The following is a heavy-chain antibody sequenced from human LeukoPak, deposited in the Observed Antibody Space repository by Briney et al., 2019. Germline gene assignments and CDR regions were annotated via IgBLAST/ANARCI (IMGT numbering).Heavy chain of an antibody. J-gene: IGHJ4*02. Sequence: GESLKISCAASGFTFSSYGMHWVRQAPGKGLEWVAFIRYDGSNKYYADSVKGRFTISRDNSKNTLYLQMNSLRAEDTAVYYCAKVDDSSGYDFDYWGQGTLVTVSS. CDR2: IRYDGSNK. V-gene: IGHV3-30*02. CDR3: AKVDDSSGYDFDY. D-gene: IGHD3-22*01. CDR1: GFTFSSYG.